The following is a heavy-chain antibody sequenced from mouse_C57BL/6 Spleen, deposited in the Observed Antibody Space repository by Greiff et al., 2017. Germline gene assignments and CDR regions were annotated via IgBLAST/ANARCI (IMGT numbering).Heavy chain of an antibody. CDR2: ISSGGSYT. CDR3: ARGLDYYGSLDY. CDR1: GFTFSSYG. V-gene: IGHV5-6*01. J-gene: IGHJ2*01. D-gene: IGHD1-1*01. Sequence: EVQLVESGGDLVKPGGSLKLSCAASGFTFSSYGMSWVRQTPDKRLEWVATISSGGSYTYYPDSVKGRFTISRDNAKNTLYLQMSSLKSEDTAMYYCARGLDYYGSLDYWGQGTTLTVSS.